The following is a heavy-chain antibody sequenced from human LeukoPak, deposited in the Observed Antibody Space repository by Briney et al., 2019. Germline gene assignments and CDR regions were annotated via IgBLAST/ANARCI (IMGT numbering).Heavy chain of an antibody. D-gene: IGHD6-19*01. J-gene: IGHJ4*02. CDR3: ARVESSGSLSGFDH. CDR1: GGSISSYY. CDR2: IYYSGST. V-gene: IGHV4-59*01. Sequence: SETLSLTCTVSGGSISSYYWSWIRQPPGKGLEWIGYIYYSGSTNYNPSLKSRVTISVDTSKNQFSLKLSSVTAADTAVYYCARVESSGSLSGFDHWGQGTLVTVSS.